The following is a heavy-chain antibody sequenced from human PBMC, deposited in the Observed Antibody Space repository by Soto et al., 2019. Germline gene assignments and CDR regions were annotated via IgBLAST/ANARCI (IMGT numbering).Heavy chain of an antibody. D-gene: IGHD4-17*01. CDR2: IIPIFDKA. J-gene: IGHJ5*02. V-gene: IGHV1-69*06. CDR3: ARAGIYSDYFTGAQDP. CDR1: GATFTSYG. Sequence: QVQLVQSGAEVKKPGSSVKVSCKGSGATFTSYGVIWVRQAPGQGLEWMGGIIPIFDKANYARKFQARLTITADKSTSTAFMALRSLRSEDTAVYYCARAGIYSDYFTGAQDPWGQGTLVTVSS.